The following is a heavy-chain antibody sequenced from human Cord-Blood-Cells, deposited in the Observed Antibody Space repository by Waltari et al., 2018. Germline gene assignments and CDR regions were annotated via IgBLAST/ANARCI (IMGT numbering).Heavy chain of an antibody. CDR3: ARLGWNTYDSSGYYYFDY. CDR2: IYYSGST. J-gene: IGHJ4*02. V-gene: IGHV4-59*08. CDR1: GGSISSYY. Sequence: QVRLQESGPGLVKPSETLSLTCTVSGGSISSYYCSWIRQPPGKGLEWIGYIYYSGSTNYNPSLKSRVTISVDTSKNQFSLKLSSVTAADTAVYYCARLGWNTYDSSGYYYFDYWGQGTLVTVSS. D-gene: IGHD3-22*01.